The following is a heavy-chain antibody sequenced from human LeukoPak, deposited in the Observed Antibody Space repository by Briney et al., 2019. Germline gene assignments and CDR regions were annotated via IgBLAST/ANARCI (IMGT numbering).Heavy chain of an antibody. D-gene: IGHD6-19*01. Sequence: SVKVSCKASGGTFSSYAISWVRQAPGQGLEWMGGIIPIFGTANYAQKFQGRVTITADESTSTAYMELSSLRSEDTAVYYCARGGGTYSSGWYSPFDYWGQGTLVTVSS. J-gene: IGHJ4*02. V-gene: IGHV1-69*13. CDR3: ARGGGTYSSGWYSPFDY. CDR2: IIPIFGTA. CDR1: GGTFSSYA.